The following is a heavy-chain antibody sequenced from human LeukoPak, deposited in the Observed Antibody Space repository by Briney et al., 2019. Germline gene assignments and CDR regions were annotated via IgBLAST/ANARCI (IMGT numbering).Heavy chain of an antibody. Sequence: KASETLSLTCAVSGGSISSGGYSWSWIRQPPGKGLEWIGYIHYSGSTNYNPSLKSRVTISVDTSKNQFSLKLSSVTAADTAVYYCARGPEAAIIGEGYAFDIWGQGTMVTVSS. CDR2: IHYSGST. J-gene: IGHJ3*02. CDR3: ARGPEAAIIGEGYAFDI. V-gene: IGHV4-61*08. CDR1: GGSISSGGYS. D-gene: IGHD2-2*01.